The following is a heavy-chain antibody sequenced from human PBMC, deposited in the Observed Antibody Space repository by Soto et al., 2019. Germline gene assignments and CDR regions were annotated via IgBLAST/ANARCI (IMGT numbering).Heavy chain of an antibody. J-gene: IGHJ5*02. Sequence: QVQLVESGGGAVQPGRSLRLSCAASGFTFDSHGMHWVRQAPGKGLEWVAVISCDGNNKYYADSVKGRFTISRDNFNNMLYLQMSSLRAEDTAVYYCAKDLLPNTVTTCGSWGQGTLVTVSS. CDR3: AKDLLPNTVTTCGS. CDR2: ISCDGNNK. V-gene: IGHV3-30*18. D-gene: IGHD4-17*01. CDR1: GFTFDSHG.